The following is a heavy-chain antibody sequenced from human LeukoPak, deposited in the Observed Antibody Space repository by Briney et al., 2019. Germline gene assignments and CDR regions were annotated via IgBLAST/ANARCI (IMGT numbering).Heavy chain of an antibody. Sequence: GGSLRLSCAASGFSFSNYGMNWVRQAPGKGLEWVSGITGSGGSTYYAGSVKGRFTISRDNSKNTLYLQVNSLRAEDTAVYYCARAGDLSYYDFWSGAGGDYYYYMDVWGKGTTVTVSS. CDR2: ITGSGGST. D-gene: IGHD3-3*01. V-gene: IGHV3-23*01. CDR3: ARAGDLSYYDFWSGAGGDYYYYMDV. CDR1: GFSFSNYG. J-gene: IGHJ6*03.